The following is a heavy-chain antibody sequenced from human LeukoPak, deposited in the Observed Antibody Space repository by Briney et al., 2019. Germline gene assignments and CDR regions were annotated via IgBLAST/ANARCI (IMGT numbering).Heavy chain of an antibody. CDR3: AREPSAPRFNWFDP. J-gene: IGHJ5*02. CDR2: IYTSGST. V-gene: IGHV4-61*02. D-gene: IGHD3-3*01. Sequence: SETLSLTCTVSGGSISSGSYYWSWIRQPAGKGLEWIGRIYTSGSTNYNPSPKSRVTISVDTSKNQFSLKLSSVTAADTAVYYCAREPSAPRFNWFDPWGQGTLVTVSS. CDR1: GGSISSGSYY.